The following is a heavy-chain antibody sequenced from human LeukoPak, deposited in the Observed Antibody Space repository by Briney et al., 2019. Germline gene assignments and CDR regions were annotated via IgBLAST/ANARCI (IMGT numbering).Heavy chain of an antibody. D-gene: IGHD3-22*01. CDR3: ARAPHSGYYYYFDY. CDR2: INHSGRT. J-gene: IGHJ4*02. V-gene: IGHV4-34*01. CDR1: GGSFSDYY. Sequence: PSETLSLTCAVYGGSFSDYYWSWIRQPPGKGLEWIGEINHSGRTNYNPSLKSRVTISVDTSKNQFSLKLSSVTAADTAVYYCARAPHSGYYYYFDYWGQGTLVTVSS.